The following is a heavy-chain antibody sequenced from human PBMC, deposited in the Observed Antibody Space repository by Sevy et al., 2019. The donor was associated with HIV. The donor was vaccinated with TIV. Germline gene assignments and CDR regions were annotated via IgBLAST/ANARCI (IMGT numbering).Heavy chain of an antibody. V-gene: IGHV3-21*01. J-gene: IGHJ4*02. CDR1: GFIFSNYN. D-gene: IGHD3-22*01. CDR2: ISSSSSYI. Sequence: GGSLRLSCAASGFIFSNYNMNWVRQAPGKGLEWVSPISSSSSYIYYADSVKGRFTISRDNAKNSLYLQMNSLRAEDTAVYYCAGENYYDSTAYRFDYWGQGTLVTVSS. CDR3: AGENYYDSTAYRFDY.